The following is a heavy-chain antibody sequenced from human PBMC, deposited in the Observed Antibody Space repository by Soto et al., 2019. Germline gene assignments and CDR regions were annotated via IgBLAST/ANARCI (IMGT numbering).Heavy chain of an antibody. Sequence: XVSLRLSSAACGFTFSSYGMHWVRQGPGKGLEWVAAISNDGSNKYNTDSVKGRFTISRDNSKNALYLLMNSLRAEDTAVYYCPKDRSSVATAASYGMDVCGQRTTVTVSS. D-gene: IGHD2-2*01. CDR3: PKDRSSVATAASYGMDV. CDR1: GFTFSSYG. CDR2: ISNDGSNK. V-gene: IGHV3-30*18. J-gene: IGHJ6*02.